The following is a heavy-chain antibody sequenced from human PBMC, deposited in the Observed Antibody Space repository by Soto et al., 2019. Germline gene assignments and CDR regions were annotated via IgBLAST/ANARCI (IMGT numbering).Heavy chain of an antibody. V-gene: IGHV3-43*01. CDR2: ISWDGGRA. CDR3: AKESNHDCWNTYPNALDH. J-gene: IGHJ4*02. D-gene: IGHD3-3*01. CDR1: GFTFDDYS. Sequence: EVQLEQSGGVVVQPGGSLRLSCAASGFTFDDYSMHWVRQAPGKGLEWVSLISWDGGRANYADSVKGRFTISRDNSKDSLYLQMNSLRPEDTAVYFCAKESNHDCWNTYPNALDHWGPGTLVTVSS.